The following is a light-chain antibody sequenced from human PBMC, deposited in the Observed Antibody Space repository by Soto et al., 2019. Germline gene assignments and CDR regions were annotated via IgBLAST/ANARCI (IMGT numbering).Light chain of an antibody. J-gene: IGKJ1*01. CDR3: QQYSDSPPT. Sequence: EIVMTQSPATLSVSPGDRATLSCRAGQRVSSRYLAWYQQKPGQAPSLLIFGASNRATGIPDRFSGSGPGTDFNFTIGRLEPEDFAMYYCQQYSDSPPTFGQGTKVDIK. V-gene: IGKV3-20*01. CDR2: GAS. CDR1: QRVSSRY.